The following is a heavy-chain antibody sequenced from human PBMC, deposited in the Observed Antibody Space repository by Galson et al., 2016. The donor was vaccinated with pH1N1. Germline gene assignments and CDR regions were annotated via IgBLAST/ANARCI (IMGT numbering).Heavy chain of an antibody. CDR2: TYYRSKWYN. V-gene: IGHV6-1*01. Sequence: CAISGDSVSSTNYAWDWIRQSPSRGLEWLGRTYYRSKWYNDYAVSVQSRITINPDTSKNQLSLHLNSVTPEDTAVYYCARDRGSTLFHNYGMHVWGQGTTVIVSS. D-gene: IGHD3-10*01. CDR1: GDSVSSTNYA. J-gene: IGHJ6*02. CDR3: ARDRGSTLFHNYGMHV.